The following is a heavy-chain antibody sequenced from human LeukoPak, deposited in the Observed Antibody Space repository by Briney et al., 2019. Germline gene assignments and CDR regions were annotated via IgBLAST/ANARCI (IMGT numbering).Heavy chain of an antibody. Sequence: PGGSLRLSCAASGFTFSSYAMSWVRQAPGKGLEWVSTISGSGGSTYYADSVKGRFTISRDNSKTTLYLQMNSLRAEDTAVYYCAKEEPYYYDSSGYYDYWGQGTLVTVSS. J-gene: IGHJ4*02. CDR2: ISGSGGST. CDR1: GFTFSSYA. CDR3: AKEEPYYYDSSGYYDY. D-gene: IGHD3-22*01. V-gene: IGHV3-23*01.